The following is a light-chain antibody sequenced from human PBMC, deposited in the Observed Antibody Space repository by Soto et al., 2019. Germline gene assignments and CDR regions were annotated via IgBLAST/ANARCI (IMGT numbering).Light chain of an antibody. Sequence: EIGMTQSPATLSLSPGERATLSFMASQSISSKLAWYQQKPGQAPRLLIYGASTRATGIPVRFSGSGSGTEFTLTITSLQSEDFAVYYCQEYNNWHPITFGGGTKV. CDR2: GAS. J-gene: IGKJ4*01. V-gene: IGKV3-15*01. CDR1: QSISSK. CDR3: QEYNNWHPIT.